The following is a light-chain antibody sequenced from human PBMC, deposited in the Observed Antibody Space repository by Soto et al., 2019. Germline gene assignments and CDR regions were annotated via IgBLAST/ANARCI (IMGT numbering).Light chain of an antibody. CDR1: TSNIGSNY. CDR2: RNN. CDR3: ATWDDSLNGFYV. Sequence: QSVLTQPPSASGPPAQGVTISCSGSTSNIGSNYVYWYQQLPGTAPKLLIYRNNQRPSGVPDRFSGSKSGTSASLAISGLRSDDEADYFCATWDDSLNGFYVFGTGTKVTVL. V-gene: IGLV1-47*01. J-gene: IGLJ1*01.